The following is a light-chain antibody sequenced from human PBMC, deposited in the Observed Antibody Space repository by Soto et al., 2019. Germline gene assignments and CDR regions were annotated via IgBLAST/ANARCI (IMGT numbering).Light chain of an antibody. V-gene: IGKV3-15*01. CDR1: QSVSSN. J-gene: IGKJ1*01. CDR3: QQYNNWPRT. CDR2: GAS. Sequence: EIVMTQSPATLSVSPGERATLSCRASQSVSSNLAWYQQKPGQALRLLIYGASTRATGIPARFSGSGSGTVFTLTFSSLQSEDFAVYYCQQYNNWPRTFGQGTKVDIK.